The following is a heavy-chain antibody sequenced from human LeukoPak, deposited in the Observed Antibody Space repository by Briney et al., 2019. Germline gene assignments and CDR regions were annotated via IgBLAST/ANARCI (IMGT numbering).Heavy chain of an antibody. Sequence: PSETLSLTCAVYGGSFSGYYWSWIRKPPGKGLEWIGEINHSGSTNYNPSLKSRVTISVDTSKNQFSLKLSSVTAADTAVYYCARRVHRSSYITMVRGLDYWGQGTLVTVSS. CDR1: GGSFSGYY. V-gene: IGHV4-34*01. J-gene: IGHJ4*02. D-gene: IGHD3-10*01. CDR2: INHSGST. CDR3: ARRVHRSSYITMVRGLDY.